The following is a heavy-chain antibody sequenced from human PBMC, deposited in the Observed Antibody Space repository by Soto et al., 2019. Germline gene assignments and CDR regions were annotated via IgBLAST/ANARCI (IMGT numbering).Heavy chain of an antibody. CDR2: IHYSGST. D-gene: IGHD2-8*01. Sequence: SETLSLTCTVSGGSISGSYWSRIRQSPGKGLQWIGYIHYSGSTNYNPSLNRRVTISVDSSENQFSLKLSSVTAADTAVYYCATVRRARHRTFYFDPWGRGTLVTVSS. CDR1: GGSISGSY. CDR3: ATVRRARHRTFYFDP. J-gene: IGHJ5*02. V-gene: IGHV4-59*12.